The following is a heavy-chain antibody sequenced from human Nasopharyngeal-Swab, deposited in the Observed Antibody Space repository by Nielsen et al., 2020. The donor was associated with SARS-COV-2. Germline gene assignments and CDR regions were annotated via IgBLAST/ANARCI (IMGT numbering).Heavy chain of an antibody. Sequence: VRQMPGKGLEWIGSIYYSGSTYYNPSLKSRVTISVDTSKNQFSLKLGSVTAADTAVYYCARGARVQLVRTGWFDPWGQGTLVTVSS. CDR3: ARGARVQLVRTGWFDP. D-gene: IGHD6-6*01. J-gene: IGHJ5*02. V-gene: IGHV4-39*01. CDR2: IYYSGST.